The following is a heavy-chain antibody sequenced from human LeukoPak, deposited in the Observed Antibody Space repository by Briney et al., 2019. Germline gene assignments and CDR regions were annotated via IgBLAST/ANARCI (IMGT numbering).Heavy chain of an antibody. CDR2: INTNTGNP. D-gene: IGHD4-17*01. J-gene: IGHJ6*02. CDR1: GYTFSSYA. V-gene: IGHV7-4-1*02. CDR3: ARTGIYGDPPYYYYGMDV. Sequence: GASVKVSCKASGYTFSSYAMNWVRQAPGQGLEWMGWINTNTGNPTYAQGFTGRFVFSLDTSVSTAYLQISSLKAEDTAVYYCARTGIYGDPPYYYYGMDVWGQGTTVTVSS.